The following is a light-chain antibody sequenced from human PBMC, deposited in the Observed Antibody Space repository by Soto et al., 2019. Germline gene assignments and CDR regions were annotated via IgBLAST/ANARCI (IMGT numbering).Light chain of an antibody. CDR3: AAWDDGLNSVV. J-gene: IGLJ2*01. CDR2: SSN. CDR1: SSNIGSNS. V-gene: IGLV1-44*01. Sequence: QSVLTQPPSASGTPGQRVTISCSGSSSNIGSNSVNWYQQLPGTAPKLLMYSSNQRPSGVPDRFSGSKSGTSASLAISGRQSEDEADYYCAAWDDGLNSVVFGGGTKLTVL.